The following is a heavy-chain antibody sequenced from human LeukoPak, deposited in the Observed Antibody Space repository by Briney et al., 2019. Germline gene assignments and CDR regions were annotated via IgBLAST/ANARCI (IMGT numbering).Heavy chain of an antibody. J-gene: IGHJ3*02. Sequence: SETLSLTCAVSGGSISSSNWWSWVRQPPGKVLDWIGEIYHSGSTNYNPSLKSRVIISVDKSKNQFSLKVSSVTAADTAVYYCARIPLVWSSPKGAFDIWGQGTMVTVSS. CDR2: IYHSGST. D-gene: IGHD3-10*01. CDR1: GGSISSSNW. V-gene: IGHV4-4*02. CDR3: ARIPLVWSSPKGAFDI.